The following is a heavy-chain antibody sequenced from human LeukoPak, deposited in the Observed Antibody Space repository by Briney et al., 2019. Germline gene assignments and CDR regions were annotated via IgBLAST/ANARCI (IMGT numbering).Heavy chain of an antibody. J-gene: IGHJ4*02. D-gene: IGHD5-12*01. Sequence: ASVKVSCKASGGTFSSYAISWVRQAPGQGLEWMGGIIPIFGTANYAQKFQGRVTITADESTSTAYMELSSLRSEDTAVYYCACGVDSGYDFDYWGQGTLVTVSS. CDR2: IIPIFGTA. CDR1: GGTFSSYA. CDR3: ACGVDSGYDFDY. V-gene: IGHV1-69*01.